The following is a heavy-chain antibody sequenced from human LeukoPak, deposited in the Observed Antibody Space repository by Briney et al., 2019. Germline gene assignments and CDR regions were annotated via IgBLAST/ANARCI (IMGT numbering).Heavy chain of an antibody. V-gene: IGHV4-31*03. D-gene: IGHD3-10*01. J-gene: IGHJ5*02. CDR3: ARDSPYYYGSSWFDP. Sequence: SQTLSLTCTVSGGSISSGGYYWSWIRQHPGKGLEWIGYIYYSGSTYYNPSLKSRVTISVDTSKNQFSLKLSSVTAADTAVYYCARDSPYYYGSSWFDPWGQGTLVAVSS. CDR1: GGSISSGGYY. CDR2: IYYSGST.